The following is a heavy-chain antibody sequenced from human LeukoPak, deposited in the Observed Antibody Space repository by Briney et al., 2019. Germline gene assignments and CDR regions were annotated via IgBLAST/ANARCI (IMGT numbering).Heavy chain of an antibody. D-gene: IGHD2-21*02. J-gene: IGHJ4*02. CDR2: IWYDGSNK. CDR1: GFTFSSYG. CDR3: ARDPRSYWGGDCPLGY. Sequence: GGSLRLSCAASGFTFSSYGMHWVRQAPGKGLEWVAVIWYDGSNKYYADSVKGRFTISRDNSKNTLYLQMNSLRAEDTAVYYCARDPRSYWGGDCPLGYWGQGTLVTVSS. V-gene: IGHV3-33*01.